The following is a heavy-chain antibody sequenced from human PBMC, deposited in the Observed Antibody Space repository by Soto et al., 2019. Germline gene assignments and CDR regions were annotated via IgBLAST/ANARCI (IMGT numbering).Heavy chain of an antibody. V-gene: IGHV3-23*01. CDR2: ISGSGGST. Sequence: AGGSLRLSCAASGFTFSSYATSWVRQAPGKGLEWVSAISGSGGSTYYADSVKGRFTISRDNSKNTLYLQMNSLRAEDTAVYYCANMDDNPYFDYWGQGTLVTVSS. D-gene: IGHD3-22*01. J-gene: IGHJ4*02. CDR3: ANMDDNPYFDY. CDR1: GFTFSSYA.